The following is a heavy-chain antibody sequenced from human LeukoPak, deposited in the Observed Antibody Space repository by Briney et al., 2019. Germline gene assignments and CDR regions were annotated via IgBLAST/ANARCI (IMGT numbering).Heavy chain of an antibody. V-gene: IGHV3-23*01. J-gene: IGHJ6*03. CDR2: ISGSGGST. D-gene: IGHD2-15*01. Sequence: GGSLRLPCAASGFTFSSYAMSWVRQAPGKGLEWVSAISGSGGSTYYADSVKGRFTISRDNSKNTLYLQMNSLRAEYTAVYYCAKSAGDCSGGSCYDYYYMDVWGKGTTVTVSS. CDR1: GFTFSSYA. CDR3: AKSAGDCSGGSCYDYYYMDV.